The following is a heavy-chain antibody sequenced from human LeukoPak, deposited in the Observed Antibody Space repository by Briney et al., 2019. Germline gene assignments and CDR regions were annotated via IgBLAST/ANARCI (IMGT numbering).Heavy chain of an antibody. J-gene: IGHJ4*02. Sequence: SETLSLTCTVSGGSVRGGSYYWGWIRQPPGKGLEWIGSIYYSGSTHYNPSLKSRVTISVDTSKNQFSLKLTSVTAADTAVYYCARRYVSFDYWGEGSLVTVSP. CDR3: ARRYVSFDY. CDR1: GGSVRGGSYY. D-gene: IGHD3-16*01. V-gene: IGHV4-39*01. CDR2: IYYSGST.